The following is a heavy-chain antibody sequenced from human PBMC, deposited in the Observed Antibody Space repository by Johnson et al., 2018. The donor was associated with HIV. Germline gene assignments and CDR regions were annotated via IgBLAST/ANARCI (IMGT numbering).Heavy chain of an antibody. CDR1: GFNFADYA. CDR3: AKDIRSSSFVGYGAFDI. D-gene: IGHD5-18*01. V-gene: IGHV3-9*01. Sequence: VQLVESGGGLVQPGRSLRLSCVVSGFNFADYAMHWVRQVPGKGLEWVSGISWNSGNIGYADSVKGRFTISRDNSKNSLYLQMNSLRAEDTALYYCAKDIRSSSFVGYGAFDIWGQGTMVTVSS. CDR2: ISWNSGNI. J-gene: IGHJ3*02.